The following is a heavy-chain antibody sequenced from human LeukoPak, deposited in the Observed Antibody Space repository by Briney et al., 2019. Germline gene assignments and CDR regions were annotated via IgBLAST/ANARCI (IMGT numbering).Heavy chain of an antibody. CDR2: ISGSASLT. J-gene: IGHJ4*02. Sequence: GGSLRLSCVASGFTFSDYAVSWVRQAPGKGLEWVSLISGSASLTYYADSVKGRFTISRDNSKNTVYLQMNSPRVEDTAVYHCAKKRIAHVGKNDFDFWGQGTLVTVSS. CDR3: AKKRIAHVGKNDFDF. V-gene: IGHV3-23*01. D-gene: IGHD4-23*01. CDR1: GFTFSDYA.